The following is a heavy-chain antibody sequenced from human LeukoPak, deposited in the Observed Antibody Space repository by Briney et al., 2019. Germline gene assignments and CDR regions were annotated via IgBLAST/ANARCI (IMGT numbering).Heavy chain of an antibody. J-gene: IGHJ6*03. D-gene: IGHD3-22*01. CDR2: ISYDGSNK. CDR3: ARDSDSCYYDSSGYYHYYYYMDV. Sequence: GGSLRLSCAASGFTFSSYAMHWVRQAPGKGLEWVAVISYDGSNKYYADSVKGRFTISRDNSKNTLYLQMNSLRAEDTAVYYCARDSDSCYYDSSGYYHYYYYMDVWGKGTTVTVSS. CDR1: GFTFSSYA. V-gene: IGHV3-30*01.